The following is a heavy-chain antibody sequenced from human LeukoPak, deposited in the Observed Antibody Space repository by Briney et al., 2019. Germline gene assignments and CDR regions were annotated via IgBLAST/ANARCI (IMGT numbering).Heavy chain of an antibody. V-gene: IGHV3-30*04. Sequence: SCKASGGTFSSYAMHWVRQAPGKGLEWVAVISYDGSNKYYADSVKGRFTISRDNSKNTLYLQKNSLRAEDTAVYYCAREGSSSSGYYYYMDVWDKGTTVTVSS. CDR1: GGTFSSYA. D-gene: IGHD6-6*01. CDR2: ISYDGSNK. CDR3: AREGSSSSGYYYYMDV. J-gene: IGHJ6*03.